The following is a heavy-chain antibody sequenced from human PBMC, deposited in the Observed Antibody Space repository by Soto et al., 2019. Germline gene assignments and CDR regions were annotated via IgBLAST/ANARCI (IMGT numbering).Heavy chain of an antibody. CDR3: AKGRYYYDSSGYYRFDY. CDR2: ISWNSGSI. J-gene: IGHJ4*02. V-gene: IGHV3-9*01. D-gene: IGHD3-22*01. Sequence: PGGSLRLSCAASGFTFDDYAMHWVRQAPGKGLEWVSGISWNSGSIGYADSVKGRFTISRDNAKNSLYLQMNSLRAEDTALYYCAKGRYYYDSSGYYRFDYWGQGTLVTVS. CDR1: GFTFDDYA.